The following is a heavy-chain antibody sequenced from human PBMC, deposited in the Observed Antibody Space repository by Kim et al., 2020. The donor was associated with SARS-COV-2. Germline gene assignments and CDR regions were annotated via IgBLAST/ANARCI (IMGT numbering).Heavy chain of an antibody. D-gene: IGHD1-1*01. V-gene: IGHV3-43D*03. CDR3: ARGAPWMGSAEYFQH. J-gene: IGHJ1*01. Sequence: DHVKGRFTISRDNSKNSLYLQMNSLRAEDTALYYCARGAPWMGSAEYFQHWGQGTLVTVSS.